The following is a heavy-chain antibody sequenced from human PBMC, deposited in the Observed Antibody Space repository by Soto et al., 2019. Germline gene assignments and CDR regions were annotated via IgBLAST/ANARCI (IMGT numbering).Heavy chain of an antibody. Sequence: QVQLVQSGAEVKKPGSSVKVSCKASGGTFSSYAISWVRQAPGQGLEWMGGIIPIFGTANYAQKFQGRVTITRDEFTSTAYMELSSLRSEDTAVYYCARVAPRVTPVKPKSGLDPWGQGTLVTVSS. CDR2: IIPIFGTA. CDR3: ARVAPRVTPVKPKSGLDP. D-gene: IGHD4-17*01. V-gene: IGHV1-69*05. CDR1: GGTFSSYA. J-gene: IGHJ5*02.